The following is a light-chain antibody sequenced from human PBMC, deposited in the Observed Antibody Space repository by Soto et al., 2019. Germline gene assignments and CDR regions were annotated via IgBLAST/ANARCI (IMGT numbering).Light chain of an antibody. CDR2: AAS. CDR1: QSISSY. Sequence: DIQMTQSPSSLSASVGDRVTITCRASQSISSYLNWYQQKPGEAPKLLIYAASSLQSGVPSRFSGSGSGTEFPLTISSLQPEDFATYYCQQRYSTPPFTFGPGTKVDIK. J-gene: IGKJ3*01. CDR3: QQRYSTPPFT. V-gene: IGKV1-39*01.